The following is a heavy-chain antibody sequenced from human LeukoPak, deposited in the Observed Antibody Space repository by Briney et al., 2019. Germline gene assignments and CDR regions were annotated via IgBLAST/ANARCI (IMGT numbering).Heavy chain of an antibody. CDR2: IKSKTDGGTT. Sequence: GGSLRLSCAASGFTFSSYAMSWVRQAPGKGLEWVGRIKSKTDGGTTDYAAPVKGRFTISRDDSKNTLYLQMNSLKTEDTAVYYCTTRYSYGYSYFDYWGQGTLVTVSS. CDR1: GFTFSSYA. D-gene: IGHD5-18*01. V-gene: IGHV3-15*01. J-gene: IGHJ4*02. CDR3: TTRYSYGYSYFDY.